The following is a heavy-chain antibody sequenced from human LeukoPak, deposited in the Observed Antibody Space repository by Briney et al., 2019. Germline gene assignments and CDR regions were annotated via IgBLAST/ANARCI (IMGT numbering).Heavy chain of an antibody. J-gene: IGHJ4*02. CDR3: ARDPDYGDPE. CDR1: GFTFSDHY. V-gene: IGHV3-11*01. CDR2: ITSSGTTT. Sequence: GGSLRLSCAASGFTFSDHYMSWFRLSPGKGLEWLSHITSSGTTTDYADSVKGRFTISRDNAKNSMFLQMNSLRPEDTAVYYCARDPDYGDPEWGQGTLVTVSS. D-gene: IGHD4-17*01.